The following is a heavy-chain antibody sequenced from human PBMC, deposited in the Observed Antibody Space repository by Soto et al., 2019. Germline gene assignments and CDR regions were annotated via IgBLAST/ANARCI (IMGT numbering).Heavy chain of an antibody. J-gene: IGHJ6*02. CDR3: AKELEYYGMDV. CDR2: ISYDGSNK. V-gene: IGHV3-30*18. CDR1: GFTFSSYG. Sequence: PGGSLRLSCAASGFTFSSYGMHWVRQAPGKGLEWVAVISYDGSNKYYADSVKGRFTISRDNSKNTLYLQMNSLRAEDTAVYYYAKELEYYGMDVWGQGTTVTVSS.